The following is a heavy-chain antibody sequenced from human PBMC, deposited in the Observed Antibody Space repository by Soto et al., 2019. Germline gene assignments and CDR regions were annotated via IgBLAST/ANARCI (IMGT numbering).Heavy chain of an antibody. CDR2: IYKSATT. Sequence: SETLSLTCSVSGDSISNLDYFWAWIRQPPGQALEYIGYIYKSATTYYNPSFESRVAISVDTSKSQFSLNVTSVTAADTAVYFCARGRYCLTGRCFPNWFDSWGQGAPVTVSS. CDR1: GDSISNLDYF. V-gene: IGHV4-30-4*01. D-gene: IGHD7-27*01. J-gene: IGHJ5*01. CDR3: ARGRYCLTGRCFPNWFDS.